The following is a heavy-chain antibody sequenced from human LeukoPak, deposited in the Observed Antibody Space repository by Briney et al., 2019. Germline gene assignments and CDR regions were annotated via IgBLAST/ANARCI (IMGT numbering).Heavy chain of an antibody. CDR1: GFTFNNYA. CDR2: TVSEIDGGTT. CDR3: TTDEDWNYARKDV. Sequence: GGSLRLSCAASGFTFNNYAMSWVRQAPGKGLEWVGQTVSEIDGGTTDYAAPVKGRFTISRDDSKSTLYLQMNSLKIEDTAVYYCTTDEDWNYARKDVWGQGATVIVSS. D-gene: IGHD1-7*01. V-gene: IGHV3-15*04. J-gene: IGHJ6*02.